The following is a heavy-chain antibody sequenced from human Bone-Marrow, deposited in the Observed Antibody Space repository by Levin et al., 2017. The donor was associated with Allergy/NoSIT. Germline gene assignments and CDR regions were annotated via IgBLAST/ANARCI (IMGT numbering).Heavy chain of an antibody. CDR2: ISHDGGKK. CDR1: GLTFNYYG. D-gene: IGHD4-17*01. CDR3: AKGDGDAPSYYLDY. V-gene: IGHV3-30*18. J-gene: IGHJ4*02. Sequence: GESLKISCAASGLTFNYYGMHWIRQAPGKGLEWVAGISHDGGKKDLADSVKGRFTISRDNSKSTLYLQMNSLRVNDTAVYYCAKGDGDAPSYYLDYWGQGALVTVSS.